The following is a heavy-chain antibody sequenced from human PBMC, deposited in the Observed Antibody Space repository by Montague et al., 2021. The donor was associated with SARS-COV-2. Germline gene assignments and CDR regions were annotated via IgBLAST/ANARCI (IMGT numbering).Heavy chain of an antibody. D-gene: IGHD1-7*01. CDR1: GVSISGYTYF. CDR2: VYYSGST. CDR3: ARHRVASGWNYFDP. J-gene: IGHJ5*02. V-gene: IGHV4-39*01. Sequence: SETLSLTCTVSGVSISGYTYFWGWIRQPPGKGLEWIASVYYSGSTYYNPSLKSRVTISVDTSKNQSSLQVSSVTAADSAIYYCARHRVASGWNYFDPGGRGTRVTVSS.